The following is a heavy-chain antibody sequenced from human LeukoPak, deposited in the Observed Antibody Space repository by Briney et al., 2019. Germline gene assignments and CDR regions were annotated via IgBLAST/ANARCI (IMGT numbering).Heavy chain of an antibody. CDR2: ISGNGYNT. Sequence: PGGSLRLSCAGSGFTLGSYAMSWVRQAPGKGLEWVSAISGNGYNTYYADSVKGRFTISSESSGNTLYPQMHNLRAEDTAVYYCAKGVRLRFAFYFDYWGQGTLVTLSS. CDR3: AKGVRLRFAFYFDY. J-gene: IGHJ4*02. CDR1: GFTLGSYA. V-gene: IGHV3-23*01. D-gene: IGHD3-10*01.